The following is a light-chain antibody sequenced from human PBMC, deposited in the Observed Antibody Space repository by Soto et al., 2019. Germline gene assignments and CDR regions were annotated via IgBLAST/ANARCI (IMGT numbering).Light chain of an antibody. CDR1: QSVSSN. Sequence: EIVMTQSPATLSLSRGERSTLACRASQSVSSNLAWYQQKPGQAPRLLIYGASTRATGIPARFSGSGSGTEFTLTISTLQSEDFAVYYCQQYNNSPLFGQGTKVDIK. V-gene: IGKV3-15*01. CDR3: QQYNNSPL. J-gene: IGKJ1*01. CDR2: GAS.